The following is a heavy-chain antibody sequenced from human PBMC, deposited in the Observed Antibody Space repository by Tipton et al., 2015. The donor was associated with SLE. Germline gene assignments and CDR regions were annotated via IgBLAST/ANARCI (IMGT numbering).Heavy chain of an antibody. V-gene: IGHV4-59*12. CDR3: ARAHPSPYDPVAFDI. Sequence: TLSLTCTVSGGSISSYYWNWIRQPAGKGLEWIGYIYYSGSTNYNPSLKSRVTISVDTSKNQFSLRLSSVAAADTAVYYCARAHPSPYDPVAFDIWGRGTMVTVSS. CDR1: GGSISSYY. J-gene: IGHJ3*02. D-gene: IGHD5-12*01. CDR2: IYYSGST.